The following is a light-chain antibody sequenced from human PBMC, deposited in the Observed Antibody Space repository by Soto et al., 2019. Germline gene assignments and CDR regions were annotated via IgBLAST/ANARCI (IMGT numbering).Light chain of an antibody. J-gene: IGLJ3*02. CDR3: AVRDDSLSGHWV. CDR2: RSD. Sequence: QSALTQPASVSGSPGQSITISCTGTSSDIGAYNYVSWYQHLPGAAPKLLIYRSDQRPSGVPDRFSGSKSGTSASLAISGLRSEDEADYFCAVRDDSLSGHWVFGGGTKVTVL. CDR1: SSDIGAYNY. V-gene: IGLV1-47*01.